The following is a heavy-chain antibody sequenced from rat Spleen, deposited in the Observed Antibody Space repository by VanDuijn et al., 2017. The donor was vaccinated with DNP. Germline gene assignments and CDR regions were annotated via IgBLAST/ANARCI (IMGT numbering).Heavy chain of an antibody. CDR3: TTDFERGY. CDR2: ISASGGST. Sequence: EVQLVESGGGLVQPGRSLKLSCAASGFTFSYYGMAWVRQAPKKGLEWVASISASGGSTSYRDSVKDRFTISRDNAKSTLYLQMDSLRSEDTATYYCTTDFERGYWGQGVMVTVSS. CDR1: GFTFSYYG. J-gene: IGHJ2*01. D-gene: IGHD1-11*01. V-gene: IGHV5-19*01.